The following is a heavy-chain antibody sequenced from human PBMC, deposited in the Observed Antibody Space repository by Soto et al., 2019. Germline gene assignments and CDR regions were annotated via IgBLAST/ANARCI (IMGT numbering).Heavy chain of an antibody. CDR3: ARVPGRL. D-gene: IGHD3-10*01. V-gene: IGHV3-53*02. Sequence: QWVETGGGLIQPGTSLTLSCAASGFSVSRNYMTWVRQAPGKGLEGVSFVYSGGATLYADPVKGRFILSIDDSQNTMYLQMNNLRAEDTAVYYCARVPGRLWGRGTLVTVAS. CDR1: GFSVSRNY. J-gene: IGHJ4*02. CDR2: VYSGGAT.